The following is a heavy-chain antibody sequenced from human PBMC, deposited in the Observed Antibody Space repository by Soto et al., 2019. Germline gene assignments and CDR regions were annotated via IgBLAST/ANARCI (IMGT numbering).Heavy chain of an antibody. V-gene: IGHV4-59*01. Sequence: SETLSLTCTVSGGSISSYYWSWIRQPPGKGLEWIGYIYYSGSTNYNPSLKSRVTISVDTSKNQFSLKLSSVTAADTAVYYCARDLYSGYDHWGQGTLVTVSS. CDR1: GGSISSYY. J-gene: IGHJ5*02. CDR3: ARDLYSGYDH. CDR2: IYYSGST. D-gene: IGHD5-12*01.